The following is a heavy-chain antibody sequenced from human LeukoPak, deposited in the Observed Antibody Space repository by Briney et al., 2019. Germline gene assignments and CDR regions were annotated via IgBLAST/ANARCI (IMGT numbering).Heavy chain of an antibody. J-gene: IGHJ4*02. CDR1: GLTFSNYW. Sequence: GGSLGLSCAASGLTFSNYWMSWVRQAPGKGLEWVANIKEDGSEKYYVDSMKGRFTISRDNAKNSLYLQMSSLRVEDTAVYYCARDRTGGYFDYWGQGTLVTVSS. D-gene: IGHD4-23*01. CDR2: IKEDGSEK. CDR3: ARDRTGGYFDY. V-gene: IGHV3-7*03.